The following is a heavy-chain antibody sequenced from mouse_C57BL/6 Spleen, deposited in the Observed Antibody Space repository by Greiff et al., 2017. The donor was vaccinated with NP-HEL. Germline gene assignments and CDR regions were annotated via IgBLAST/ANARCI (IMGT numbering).Heavy chain of an antibody. J-gene: IGHJ2*01. D-gene: IGHD1-1*01. V-gene: IGHV5-4*01. CDR2: ISDGGSYT. CDR1: GFTFSSYA. Sequence: EVMLVESGGGLVKPGGSLKLSCAASGFTFSSYAMSWVRQTPEKRLEWVATISDGGSYTYYPDNVKGRFTISRDNAKNNLYLQMSHLKSEDTAMYYCARDKDYYGSRTPFDYWGQGTTLTVSS. CDR3: ARDKDYYGSRTPFDY.